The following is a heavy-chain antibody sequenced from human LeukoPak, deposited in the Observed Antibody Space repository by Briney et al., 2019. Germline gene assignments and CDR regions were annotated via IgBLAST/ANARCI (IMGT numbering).Heavy chain of an antibody. CDR3: AIRDFDY. CDR1: GFPFSSYW. CDR2: IKQDGSEK. J-gene: IGHJ4*02. V-gene: IGHV3-7*01. D-gene: IGHD4-17*01. Sequence: QLWGSLGLPFAAPGFPFSSYWMSWVRQAPGMGLEWVANIKQDGSEKYYVDSVKGRFTISRDNAKNTLYLQMNSLRAEDTAVYYCAIRDFDYWGQGTLVTVSS.